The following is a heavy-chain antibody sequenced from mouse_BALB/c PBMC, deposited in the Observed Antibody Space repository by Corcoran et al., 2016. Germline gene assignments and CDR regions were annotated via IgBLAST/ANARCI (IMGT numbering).Heavy chain of an antibody. CDR3: ARSYYGNYWYFDV. D-gene: IGHD2-10*01. V-gene: IGHV1S132*01. J-gene: IGHJ1*01. Sequence: QVQLQQSGAELVKPGASVKLSCKTSGYTFTSYWIQWVKQRPGQGLGWIGEIFPGTGTTYYNEKFKGKATLTIDTSSSTAYMQLSSLTSEDSAVYFCARSYYGNYWYFDVWGAGTTVTVSS. CDR2: IFPGTGTT. CDR1: GYTFTSYW.